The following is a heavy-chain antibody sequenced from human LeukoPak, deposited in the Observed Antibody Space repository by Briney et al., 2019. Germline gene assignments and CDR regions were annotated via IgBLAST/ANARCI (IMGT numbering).Heavy chain of an antibody. J-gene: IGHJ4*02. D-gene: IGHD5-18*01. Sequence: GGSLRLSCAASGVLFSNYWMHWVRQAPGKGLVWVSRINRDGSSTSYADSVKGRFTISRDNAKNTLYLQMNSLRAEDTAVYYCARGGGYSYGSFDYWGQGTLVTVSS. CDR2: INRDGSST. CDR3: ARGGGYSYGSFDY. CDR1: GVLFSNYW. V-gene: IGHV3-74*01.